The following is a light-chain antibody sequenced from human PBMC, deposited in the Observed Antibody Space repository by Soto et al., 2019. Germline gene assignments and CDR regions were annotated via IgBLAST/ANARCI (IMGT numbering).Light chain of an antibody. CDR3: QQYKYWPWT. CDR1: QSVGSN. Sequence: EIVMTQSPATLSLSPGERATLSCRASQSVGSNLAWFQQKPGQAPRLLIYGASTRATGIPARFSGSGSGTEFTLTISSLQSEDFAVYYCQQYKYWPWTFGQGTKVDIK. CDR2: GAS. J-gene: IGKJ1*01. V-gene: IGKV3-15*01.